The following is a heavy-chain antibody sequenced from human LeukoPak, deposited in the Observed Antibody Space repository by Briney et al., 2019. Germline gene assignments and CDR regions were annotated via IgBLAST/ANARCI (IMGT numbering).Heavy chain of an antibody. Sequence: GGSLRLSCAASGFTFNNYTMSWVRQAPGKGLEWVSTISIKGDRTYYVDSVKGRFTISRDNSNSTLFLQMNSLGAEDTAIYYCAKKGTVVTPGLYVDYWGQGILVTVSS. V-gene: IGHV3-23*01. J-gene: IGHJ4*02. CDR2: ISIKGDRT. CDR3: AKKGTVVTPGLYVDY. D-gene: IGHD4-23*01. CDR1: GFTFNNYT.